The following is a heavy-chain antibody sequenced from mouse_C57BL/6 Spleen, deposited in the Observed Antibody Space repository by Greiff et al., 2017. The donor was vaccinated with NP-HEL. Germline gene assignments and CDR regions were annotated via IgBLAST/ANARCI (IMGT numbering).Heavy chain of an antibody. CDR2: IDPEDGET. V-gene: IGHV14-2*01. CDR3: ARSTIVTRYAMDY. CDR1: GFNIKDYY. D-gene: IGHD2-5*01. J-gene: IGHJ4*01. Sequence: VQLKQSGAELVKPGASVKLSCTASGFNIKDYYMHWVKQRTEQGLEWIVRIDPEDGETKYAPKFQGKATITADTSSNTAYLQLSSLTSEDTAVYYCARSTIVTRYAMDYWGQGTSVTVSS.